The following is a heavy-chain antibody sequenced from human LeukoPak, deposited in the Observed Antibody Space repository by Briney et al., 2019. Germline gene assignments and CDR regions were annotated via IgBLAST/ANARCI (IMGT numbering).Heavy chain of an antibody. CDR3: ARGEGSGWYEDHEQYFQH. V-gene: IGHV3-30*19. CDR2: ISYDGSNK. CDR1: GFTFSSYG. J-gene: IGHJ1*01. D-gene: IGHD6-19*01. Sequence: GGSLRLSCAASGFTFSSYGMHWVRQAPGKGLEWVAVISYDGSNKYYADSVKGRFTISRDNSKNTLYLQMNSLRAEDTAVYYCARGEGSGWYEDHEQYFQHWGQGTLVTVSS.